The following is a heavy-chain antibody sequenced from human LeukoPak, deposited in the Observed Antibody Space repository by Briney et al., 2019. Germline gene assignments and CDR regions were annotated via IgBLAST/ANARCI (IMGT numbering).Heavy chain of an antibody. Sequence: GGSLRLSCAASGFTVSSDYMTWVRQAPGKGLEWVSVTHSGGSTSYADSVKGRFTISGDNSKNTLYLQMNSLRAEDTAVYYCARRAVYWGQGTLVTVSS. CDR2: THSGGST. CDR1: GFTVSSDY. J-gene: IGHJ4*02. V-gene: IGHV3-53*01. D-gene: IGHD6-25*01. CDR3: ARRAVY.